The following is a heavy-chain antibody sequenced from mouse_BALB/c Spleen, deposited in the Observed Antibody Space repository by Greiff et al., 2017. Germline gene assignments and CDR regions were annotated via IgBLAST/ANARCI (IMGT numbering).Heavy chain of an antibody. Sequence: VQLQQSGPELVKPGASVKMSCKASGYTFTSYVMHWVKQKPGQGLEWIGYINPYNDGTKYNEKFKGKATLTSDKSSSTAYMELSSLTSEDSAVYYCARPPTVVATYYWYFDVWGAGTTVTVSS. CDR1: GYTFTSYV. V-gene: IGHV1-14*01. CDR2: INPYNDGT. CDR3: ARPPTVVATYYWYFDV. J-gene: IGHJ1*01. D-gene: IGHD1-1*01.